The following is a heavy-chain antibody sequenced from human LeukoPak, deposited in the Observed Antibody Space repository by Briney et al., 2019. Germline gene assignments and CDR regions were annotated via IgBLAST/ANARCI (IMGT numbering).Heavy chain of an antibody. D-gene: IGHD3-3*01. CDR2: IYTSGST. V-gene: IGHV4-61*02. J-gene: IGHJ4*02. CDR1: GGSISSGSYY. CDR3: AREKPYYDFWSGYPDY. Sequence: SETLSLTCTVSGGSISSGSYYWSWIRQPAGKGLEWIGRIYTSGSTNYNPSLKSRVTTSVDTSKNQFSLKLSSVTAADTAVYYCAREKPYYDFWSGYPDYWGQGTLVTVSS.